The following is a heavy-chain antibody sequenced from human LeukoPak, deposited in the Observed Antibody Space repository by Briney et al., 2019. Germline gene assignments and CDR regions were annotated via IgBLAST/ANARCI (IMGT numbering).Heavy chain of an antibody. D-gene: IGHD3-10*01. CDR2: ISGSGDST. CDR3: ANPTYYYGSESYYMGDY. J-gene: IGHJ4*02. Sequence: SGGSPRLSCAASGFTFSSYALSWVRQAPGKGLEWVSTISGSGDSTYYADSVTGRFTISRDNSKDTLFLQMNSLRAEDTALYYCANPTYYYGSESYYMGDYWGQGTLVTVSS. V-gene: IGHV3-23*01. CDR1: GFTFSSYA.